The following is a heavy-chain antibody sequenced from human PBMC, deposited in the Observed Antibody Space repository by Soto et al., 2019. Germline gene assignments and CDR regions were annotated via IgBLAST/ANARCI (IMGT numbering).Heavy chain of an antibody. Sequence: PSETLSLTCAVSGGSISSSNWWSWVRQPPGKGLEWIGEIYHSGSTNYNPSLKSRVTISVDKSKNQFSLKLSSVTAADTAVYYCARYYYGSVDSDYYFDYWGQGTLVTVSS. D-gene: IGHD3-10*01. CDR2: IYHSGST. CDR1: GGSISSSNW. J-gene: IGHJ4*02. V-gene: IGHV4-4*02. CDR3: ARYYYGSVDSDYYFDY.